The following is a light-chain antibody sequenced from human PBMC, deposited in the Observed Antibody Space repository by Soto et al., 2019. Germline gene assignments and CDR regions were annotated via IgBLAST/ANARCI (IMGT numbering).Light chain of an antibody. CDR1: QSLVHSNGNTY. CDR2: KFS. CDR3: MQVTHLPWT. Sequence: DIVMTQTPLSSPVTVGQPASMSCRSSQSLVHSNGNTYLNWLHQRPGQPPRRLIYKFSKRFSGVPDRFSGSGAGADFTLKIIRLAAEEVGCYDCMQVTHLPWTFGQGTKVQIK. J-gene: IGKJ1*01. V-gene: IGKV2-24*01.